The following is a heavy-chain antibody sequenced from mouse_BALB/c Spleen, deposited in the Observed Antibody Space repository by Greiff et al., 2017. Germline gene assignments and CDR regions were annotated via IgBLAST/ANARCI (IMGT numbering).Heavy chain of an antibody. CDR2: ISSGGSYT. CDR1: GFTFSSYT. Sequence: EVKLVESGGGLVKPGGSLKLSCAASGFTFSSYTMSWVRQTPEKRLEWVATISSGGSYTYYPDSVKGRFTISRDNAKNTLYLQMSSLKSEDTAMYYCTRSGLRRDAMDYWGQGTSVTVSS. D-gene: IGHD2-2*01. V-gene: IGHV5-6-4*01. J-gene: IGHJ4*01. CDR3: TRSGLRRDAMDY.